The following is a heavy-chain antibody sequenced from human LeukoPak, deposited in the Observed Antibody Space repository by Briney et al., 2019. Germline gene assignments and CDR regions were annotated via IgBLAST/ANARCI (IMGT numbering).Heavy chain of an antibody. CDR3: AGGGSGPYYFDY. J-gene: IGHJ4*02. CDR1: GYIFTGYY. Sequence: ASVKVSCKASGYIFTGYYMHWVRQAPGQGLEWMGRINPNSGGTNYAQKFQGRITMTRDTSISTAYMELSRLRSDDTAVYYCAGGGSGPYYFDYWGQGTLVTVSS. D-gene: IGHD3-10*01. V-gene: IGHV1-2*06. CDR2: INPNSGGT.